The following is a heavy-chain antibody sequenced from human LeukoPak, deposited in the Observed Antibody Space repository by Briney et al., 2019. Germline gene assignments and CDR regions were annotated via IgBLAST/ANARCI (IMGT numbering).Heavy chain of an antibody. V-gene: IGHV6-1*01. D-gene: IGHD6-6*01. J-gene: IGHJ4*02. CDR2: TYYRSKWHN. Sequence: SQTLSLTYAISGDSVSSNSAAWNWIRLSPSRGLEWLGRTYYRSKWHNDYAVSVKSRITINPDTSKNQFSLQLNSVTPEDTAVYYCARESSSSWGYFDYWGQGSLVTVSS. CDR1: GDSVSSNSAA. CDR3: ARESSSSWGYFDY.